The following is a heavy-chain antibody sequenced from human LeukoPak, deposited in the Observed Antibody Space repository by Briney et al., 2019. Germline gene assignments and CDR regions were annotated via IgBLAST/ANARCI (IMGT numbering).Heavy chain of an antibody. Sequence: SETLSLTCAVSGGSISCSKWWSWVRQPPGKGPQWIGQIYHSGSTNYNPSLKSRVTISVDKSKNQFSLKLSSVTAADTAVYYCARVQVSYYYYGMDVWGKGTTVTVSS. V-gene: IGHV4-4*02. D-gene: IGHD5-18*01. CDR1: GGSISCSKW. CDR2: IYHSGST. J-gene: IGHJ6*04. CDR3: ARVQVSYYYYGMDV.